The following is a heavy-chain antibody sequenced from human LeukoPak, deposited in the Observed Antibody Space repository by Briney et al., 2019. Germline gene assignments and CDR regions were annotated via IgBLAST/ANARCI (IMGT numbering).Heavy chain of an antibody. D-gene: IGHD5-12*01. V-gene: IGHV3-11*01. Sequence: GGSLRLSCAASGFTFSDYYMSWIRQAPGKGLEWVSYISSSGSTRYLADSVKGRFTVSRDNAKNSLYLQMNSLRAEDTAVHYCARAYSGSHFYLDYWGQGTLVTVSS. CDR1: GFTFSDYY. CDR3: ARAYSGSHFYLDY. J-gene: IGHJ4*02. CDR2: ISSSGSTR.